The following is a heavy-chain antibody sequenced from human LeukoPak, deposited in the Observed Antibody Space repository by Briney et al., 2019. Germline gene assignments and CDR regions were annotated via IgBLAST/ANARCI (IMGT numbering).Heavy chain of an antibody. V-gene: IGHV3-74*01. Sequence: GGSLRLSCAASGFTFSSYWMNWARQAPGKGLEWVSRINSDGSSTSYADSVKGRFTISRDNAKNTLYLQMNSLRAEDTAVYYCARRIAAAAAPYYFDYWGQGTLVTVSS. CDR2: INSDGSST. D-gene: IGHD6-13*01. CDR1: GFTFSSYW. J-gene: IGHJ4*02. CDR3: ARRIAAAAAPYYFDY.